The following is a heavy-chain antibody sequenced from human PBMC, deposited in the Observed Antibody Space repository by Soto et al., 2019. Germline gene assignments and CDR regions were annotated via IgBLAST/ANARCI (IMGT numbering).Heavy chain of an antibody. D-gene: IGHD2-2*02. V-gene: IGHV3-33*01. J-gene: IGHJ6*02. CDR3: ARDKGYCSSTSCYMAYYYGMDV. Sequence: GGSLRLSCAASGFTCSSYGMNWVRQAPGKGLEWVRVIWYDGSNKYYANSVKGRFTISRDNSKNTLYLQMTSLRAEDTAVYYCARDKGYCSSTSCYMAYYYGMDVWGQGTTVTVSS. CDR2: IWYDGSNK. CDR1: GFTCSSYG.